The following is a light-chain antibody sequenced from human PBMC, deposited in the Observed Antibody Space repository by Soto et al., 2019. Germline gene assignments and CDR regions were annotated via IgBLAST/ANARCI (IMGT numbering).Light chain of an antibody. J-gene: IGLJ1*01. V-gene: IGLV2-14*03. CDR3: NSDTNTNTYG. Sequence: QSALTQPASVSGPPGQSITISCTGASSDVGGFDHVSWYQQHPGKVPRLLIYDVSSRPSGVSDRFSGSKSGNTASLTISGLQAVDEADYYCNSDTNTNTYGFGTGTKGHRP. CDR2: DVS. CDR1: SSDVGGFDH.